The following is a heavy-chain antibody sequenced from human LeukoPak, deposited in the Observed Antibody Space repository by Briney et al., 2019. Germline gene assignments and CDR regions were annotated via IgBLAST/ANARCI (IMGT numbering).Heavy chain of an antibody. CDR1: GYSISSGYY. CDR2: VYHSGST. J-gene: IGHJ5*02. Sequence: SETLSLTCTVSGYSISSGYYWGWIRQPPGKGLEWIGSVYHSGSTYYNPSLKSRVTISVDTSKNQFSLKLSSVTAADTAVYYCARAYKSSWYHNWFDPWGQGTLVTVSS. CDR3: ARAYKSSWYHNWFDP. V-gene: IGHV4-38-2*02. D-gene: IGHD6-13*01.